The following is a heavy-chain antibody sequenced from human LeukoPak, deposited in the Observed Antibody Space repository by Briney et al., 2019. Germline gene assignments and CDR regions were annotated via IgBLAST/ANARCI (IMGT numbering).Heavy chain of an antibody. J-gene: IGHJ4*02. CDR3: ARDPSWNPQLRYFDY. Sequence: ASVKVSCKASGYTFTSYGISWVRQAPGQGLEWMGWISAYNGNTNYAQKLQGRVTMTTDTSTSTAYMELRSLRSDDTAVYYCARDPSWNPQLRYFDYWGQGTLVTVSS. D-gene: IGHD1-1*01. CDR1: GYTFTSYG. CDR2: ISAYNGNT. V-gene: IGHV1-18*01.